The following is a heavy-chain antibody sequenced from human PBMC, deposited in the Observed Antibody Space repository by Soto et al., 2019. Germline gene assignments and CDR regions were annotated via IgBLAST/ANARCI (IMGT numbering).Heavy chain of an antibody. J-gene: IGHJ6*03. V-gene: IGHV3-21*01. CDR3: AVGGIMYGDYRSMDV. CDR2: LSSSSSYI. D-gene: IGHD4-17*01. CDR1: GFTFSSYN. Sequence: EVQLVESGGGLVKPGGSLRLSCAASGFTFSSYNMNWVRQAPGKGLEWVSSLSSSSSYIYYADSVKGRFTISRDNAKNSLYLQMNSLRAEDTAVYYCAVGGIMYGDYRSMDVWGKGTTVTVSS.